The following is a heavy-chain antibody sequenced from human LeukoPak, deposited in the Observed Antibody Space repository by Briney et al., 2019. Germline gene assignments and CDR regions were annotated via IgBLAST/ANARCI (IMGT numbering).Heavy chain of an antibody. J-gene: IGHJ4*02. CDR3: ARDKSWNYDY. CDR2: ITPDGGRD. CDR1: GFTFTTYS. Sequence: GGSLRLSCAASGFTFTTYSMHWVRQAPGKGLEWVAVITPDGGRDYYAQSAKGRFTISRDNSRDTLYLQMNSLRTDDTAVYYCARDKSWNYDYWGQGTLVTVSS. D-gene: IGHD1-7*01. V-gene: IGHV3-30-3*01.